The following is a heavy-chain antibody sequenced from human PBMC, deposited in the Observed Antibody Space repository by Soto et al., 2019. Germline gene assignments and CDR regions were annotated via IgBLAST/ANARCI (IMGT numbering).Heavy chain of an antibody. Sequence: PGGSLRLSCAASGFTFSGYWMHWVRQGPGKGLVWVSRISSSSYIYYADSVKGRFTISRDNAKNSLYLQMNSLRAEDTAVYYCARDCTNVLDVWGKGTTVTVSS. CDR3: ARDCTNVLDV. J-gene: IGHJ6*04. D-gene: IGHD2-8*01. V-gene: IGHV3-21*01. CDR2: ISSSSYI. CDR1: GFTFSGYW.